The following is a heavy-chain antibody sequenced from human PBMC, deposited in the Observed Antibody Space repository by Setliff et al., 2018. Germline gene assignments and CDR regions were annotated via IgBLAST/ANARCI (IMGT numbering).Heavy chain of an antibody. CDR3: ARSTPPGAFDI. CDR2: ISYGGNT. CDR1: GGSINSRSYY. V-gene: IGHV4-39*01. Sequence: PSETLSLTCNVSGGSINSRSYYWGWIRQPPGKGLEWIAMISYGGNTYYNPSLKSRVTISVDTSKNQFSLKLSSVTAADTAVYYCARSTPPGAFDIWGPGTMVTVSS. D-gene: IGHD2-2*01. J-gene: IGHJ3*02.